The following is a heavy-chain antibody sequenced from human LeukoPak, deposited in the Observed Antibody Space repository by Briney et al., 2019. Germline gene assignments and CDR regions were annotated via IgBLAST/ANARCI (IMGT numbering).Heavy chain of an antibody. V-gene: IGHV3-23*01. CDR2: ISGSGGST. D-gene: IGHD3-16*01. CDR1: GFAFSSYA. CDR3: AKGGPYDYIWGSLGDAFDI. Sequence: PGGSLRLFCAASGFAFSSYAMSWVRQAPGKGLEWVSAISGSGGSTYYADSVKGRFTISRDNSKNTLYLQMNSLRAEDTAVYYCAKGGPYDYIWGSLGDAFDIWGQGTMVTVSS. J-gene: IGHJ3*02.